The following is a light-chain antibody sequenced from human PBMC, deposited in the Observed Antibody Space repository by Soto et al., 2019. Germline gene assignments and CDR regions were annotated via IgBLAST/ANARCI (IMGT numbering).Light chain of an antibody. CDR3: QQYGSSPT. Sequence: EFVLTQSPGTLSLSPGERATLSCRASQSVSATYLAWYQQKPGQAPRLLIYAASSRATGVPDRFSGSGSGTDFTLTISRLEPEDFAVYYCQQYGSSPTFGPGTKVDIK. V-gene: IGKV3-20*01. CDR2: AAS. CDR1: QSVSATY. J-gene: IGKJ3*01.